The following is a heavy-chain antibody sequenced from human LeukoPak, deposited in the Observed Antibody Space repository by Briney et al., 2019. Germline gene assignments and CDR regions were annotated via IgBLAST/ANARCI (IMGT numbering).Heavy chain of an antibody. V-gene: IGHV3-21*01. Sequence: GGSLRLSCAASGFTFSSYSMNWVRQAPGKGLEWVSSISSSSSYIYYADSVKGRFTISRDNAKNSLYLQMNSLRAEDTAVYYCARESQTTVVIPLGSYYYYMDVWGKGTTVTVSS. D-gene: IGHD4-23*01. CDR2: ISSSSSYI. CDR1: GFTFSSYS. CDR3: ARESQTTVVIPLGSYYYYMDV. J-gene: IGHJ6*03.